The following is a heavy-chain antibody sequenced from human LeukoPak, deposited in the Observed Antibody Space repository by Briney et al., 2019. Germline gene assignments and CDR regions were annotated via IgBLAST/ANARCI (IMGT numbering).Heavy chain of an antibody. J-gene: IGHJ3*02. CDR1: GFIFSSYA. V-gene: IGHV3-23*01. D-gene: IGHD1-26*01. CDR2: ISGSGGGT. Sequence: GGSLRLSCAASGFIFSSYAMSWVRQAPGKGLEWVSAISGSGGGTYYADSVKGRFTISRDNSKNTLYLQMNSLRAEDTAVYYCAKDVSRGGSYGLGAFDIWGPGTMVTVSS. CDR3: AKDVSRGGSYGLGAFDI.